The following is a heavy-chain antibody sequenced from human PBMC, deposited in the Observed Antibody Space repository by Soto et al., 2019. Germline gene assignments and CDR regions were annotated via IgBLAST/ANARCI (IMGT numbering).Heavy chain of an antibody. Sequence: ETLSLTCDVYGGSFSDYILTWIRQTPGKGLQWIGQINHSGSANYNPSLKSRVTISVHTSSSQFSLELSSVTAADTAAYYCARGLISGSHYSGGWYYFDSWGQGTQVT. CDR1: GGSFSDYI. D-gene: IGHD1-26*01. J-gene: IGHJ4*02. CDR2: INHSGSA. CDR3: ARGLISGSHYSGGWYYFDS. V-gene: IGHV4-34*01.